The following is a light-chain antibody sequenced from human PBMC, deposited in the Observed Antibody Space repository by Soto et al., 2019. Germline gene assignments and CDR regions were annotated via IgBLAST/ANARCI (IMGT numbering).Light chain of an antibody. CDR1: QSVGSSY. CDR2: GTS. J-gene: IGKJ2*01. Sequence: EIVLTQSPGTLSLSPGERATLSCRASQSVGSSYLAWYQQKPGQAPGLLIYGTSSRATGIPDRFSGSGSGTDFTLTISSLEPEDLAVYYLQQYDNSLYTFGQGTMLEIK. CDR3: QQYDNSLYT. V-gene: IGKV3-20*01.